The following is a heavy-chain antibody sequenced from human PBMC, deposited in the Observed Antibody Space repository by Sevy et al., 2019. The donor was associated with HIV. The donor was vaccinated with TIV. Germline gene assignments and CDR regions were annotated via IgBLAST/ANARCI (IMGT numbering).Heavy chain of an antibody. J-gene: IGHJ6*02. V-gene: IGHV3-53*01. CDR2: IYSGGST. CDR3: ARMSCGSDCRWYYYYGMDV. Sequence: GGSPRLSCAASGFTVSSNYMSWVRQAPGKGLEWVSVIYSGGSTYYADSVKGRFTISRDNSKNTLYLQMNSLRAEDTAVYYCARMSCGSDCRWYYYYGMDVWGQGTTVTVSS. CDR1: GFTVSSNY. D-gene: IGHD2-21*02.